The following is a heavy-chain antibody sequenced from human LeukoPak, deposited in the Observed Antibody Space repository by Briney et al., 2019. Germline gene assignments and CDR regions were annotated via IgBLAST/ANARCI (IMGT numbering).Heavy chain of an antibody. J-gene: IGHJ4*02. CDR2: FYYSGST. D-gene: IGHD6-19*01. Sequence: ASETLSLTCTVSGGSISSYYWKWIRQPPGKGREWIGYFYYSGSTNYNPSLKSRVTISVDTSKNQFSLKLSSVTAADTAVYYCARGERYSSGWPYFDYWGQGTLVTVSS. V-gene: IGHV4-59*01. CDR3: ARGERYSSGWPYFDY. CDR1: GGSISSYY.